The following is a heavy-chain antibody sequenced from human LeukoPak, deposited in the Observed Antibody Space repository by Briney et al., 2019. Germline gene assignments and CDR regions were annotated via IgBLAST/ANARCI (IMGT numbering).Heavy chain of an antibody. CDR3: ARHSGASPHYFDY. Sequence: PSETLSLTCTVSGGSISSYYWSWIRQPPGKELEWIAFIFYSGSAHYNPSLTSRVTISVDTSKNQLSLKLTSVTAADTAVYYGARHSGASPHYFDYWGQGTLVTVSS. CDR2: IFYSGSA. J-gene: IGHJ4*02. CDR1: GGSISSYY. D-gene: IGHD1-26*01. V-gene: IGHV4-59*08.